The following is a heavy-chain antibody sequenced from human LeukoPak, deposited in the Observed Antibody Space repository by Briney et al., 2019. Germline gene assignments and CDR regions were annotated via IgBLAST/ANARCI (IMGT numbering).Heavy chain of an antibody. CDR1: GGSFSGYY. CDR2: INHSGST. CDR3: ARAGNRITMVRGVKPFDY. D-gene: IGHD3-10*01. J-gene: IGHJ4*02. V-gene: IGHV4-34*01. Sequence: SETLSLTCAVYGGSFSGYYWSWIRQPPGKGLEWIGKINHSGSTNYNPSLKSRVTISVDTSKNQFSLKLSSVTAADTAVYYCARAGNRITMVRGVKPFDYWGQGTLVTVSS.